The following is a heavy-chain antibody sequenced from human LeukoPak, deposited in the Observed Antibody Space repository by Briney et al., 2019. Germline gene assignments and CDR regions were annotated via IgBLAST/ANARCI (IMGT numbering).Heavy chain of an antibody. CDR2: IYYSGST. Sequence: SETLSLTCTVSGGSISSYYWSWIRQPPGKGLEWIGYIYYSGSTNYNPSLKSRVTISVNTSKNQFSLKLSSVTAADTAVYYCARHGIYYYFDYWGQGTLVTFSS. CDR3: ARHGIYYYFDY. V-gene: IGHV4-59*08. J-gene: IGHJ4*02. CDR1: GGSISSYY. D-gene: IGHD1-14*01.